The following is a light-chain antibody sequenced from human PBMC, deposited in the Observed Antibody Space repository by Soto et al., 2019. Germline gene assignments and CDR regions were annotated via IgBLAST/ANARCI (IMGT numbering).Light chain of an antibody. CDR3: QQYGSSMYT. CDR2: GAS. J-gene: IGKJ2*01. V-gene: IGKV3-20*01. CDR1: QSVSSSY. Sequence: EIVLTQSPGTLSLSPGERATLSCRASQSVSSSYLAWYQQKPGQAPRLLIDGASSRATGIPDRFSGSGSGTDFTLTISSLEPEDFAVYYCQQYGSSMYTFGQGTKLEIK.